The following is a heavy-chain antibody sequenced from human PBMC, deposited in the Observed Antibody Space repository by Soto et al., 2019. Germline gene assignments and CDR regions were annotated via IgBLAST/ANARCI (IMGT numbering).Heavy chain of an antibody. CDR2: ISVSDAFI. V-gene: IGHV3-23*01. CDR1: GFNVGAFA. CDR3: TRETVAGITGLDY. Sequence: EVQLLESGGDLVQPGGSLRLSCEASGFNVGAFAVNWVRQAPGKGLEWVSGISVSDAFIYYADSVRGRFSISRDASENILYLQMNSLRVADTALYYCTRETVAGITGLDYWGPGTLVTVSS. D-gene: IGHD1-20*01. J-gene: IGHJ4*02.